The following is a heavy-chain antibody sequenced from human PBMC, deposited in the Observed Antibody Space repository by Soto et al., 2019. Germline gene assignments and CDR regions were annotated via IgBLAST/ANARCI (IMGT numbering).Heavy chain of an antibody. CDR2: INAGNGNT. D-gene: IGHD6-6*01. J-gene: IGHJ4*02. CDR3: ARVGSSSSNPPYYFDY. Sequence: QVQLVQSGAEVKKPGASVKVSCKASGYTFTSYAMHWVRQAPGQRLEWMGWINAGNGNTKYSQKFQGRVTITRDTSASTVYMELSSLRSEDTAAYYCARVGSSSSNPPYYFDYWGQGTLVTVSS. V-gene: IGHV1-3*01. CDR1: GYTFTSYA.